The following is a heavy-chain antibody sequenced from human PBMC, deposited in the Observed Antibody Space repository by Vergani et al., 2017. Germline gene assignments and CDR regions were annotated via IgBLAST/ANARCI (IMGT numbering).Heavy chain of an antibody. CDR2: ISAYNGNT. V-gene: IGHV1-18*01. Sequence: QVQLVQSGAEVKKPGASVKVSCKASGYTFTSYGISWVRQAPGQGLEWMGWISAYNGNTNYAQKLQGRVTMTTDTSTSTAYMELRSLRTDDTAVYYCARPTYSSSRLIGEAESGGNGMDGWGQGTTVTVSS. D-gene: IGHD6-13*01. CDR3: ARPTYSSSRLIGEAESGGNGMDG. CDR1: GYTFTSYG. J-gene: IGHJ6*02.